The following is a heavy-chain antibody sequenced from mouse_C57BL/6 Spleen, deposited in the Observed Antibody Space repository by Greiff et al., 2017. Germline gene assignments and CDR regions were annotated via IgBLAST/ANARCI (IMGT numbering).Heavy chain of an antibody. D-gene: IGHD3-3*01. J-gene: IGHJ2*01. Sequence: QVQLQQPGAELVMPGASVKLSCKASGYTFTSYWMHWVKQRPGQGLEWIGEIDPSDSYTNYNQKFKGKSTLTVDKSSSPAYMQLSSLTSEDSAVYYCARAGTDYFDYWGQGTTLTVSS. CDR1: GYTFTSYW. V-gene: IGHV1-69*01. CDR2: IDPSDSYT. CDR3: ARAGTDYFDY.